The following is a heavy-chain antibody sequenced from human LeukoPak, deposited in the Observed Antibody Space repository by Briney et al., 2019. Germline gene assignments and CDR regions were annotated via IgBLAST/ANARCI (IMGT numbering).Heavy chain of an antibody. D-gene: IGHD6-13*01. Sequence: GASVKVSCKASGYTFTSYGISWVRQAPGQGLEWMGWISAYNGNTNYAQKLQGRVTMTTDTSTSTAYMELRSLRSDDTAVYYCARDTDIAAAGNGDFDYWGQGTLVTVSS. CDR2: ISAYNGNT. V-gene: IGHV1-18*01. CDR3: ARDTDIAAAGNGDFDY. CDR1: GYTFTSYG. J-gene: IGHJ4*02.